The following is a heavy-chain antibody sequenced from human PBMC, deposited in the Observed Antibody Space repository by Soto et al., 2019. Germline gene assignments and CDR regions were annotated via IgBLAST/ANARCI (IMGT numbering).Heavy chain of an antibody. D-gene: IGHD1-26*01. CDR3: ARIVGAFPGPFDY. CDR2: VYNSGST. Sequence: SETLSLTCTVSGGSISSNYWTWIRQPPGKGLEWIGYVYNSGSTNYNPSLKSRVTISEDTSKSQFSLKVNSMTAADTAMYYCARIVGAFPGPFDYWGQGTLVTVSS. CDR1: GGSISSNY. V-gene: IGHV4-59*01. J-gene: IGHJ4*02.